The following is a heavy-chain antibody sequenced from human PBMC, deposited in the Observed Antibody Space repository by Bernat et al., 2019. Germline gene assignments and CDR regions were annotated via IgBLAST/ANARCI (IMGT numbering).Heavy chain of an antibody. CDR3: ARGGLLWFGEDRPDGVPYFQH. CDR2: IDYSGST. CDR1: GGSISSSSYY. D-gene: IGHD3-10*01. Sequence: QLQLQESGPGLVKPSETLSLTCTVSGGSISSSSYYWGWIRQPPGKGLEWIGSIDYSGSTYYNPSLKSRVTISVDTSKNQFSLKLSSVTAADTAVYYCARGGLLWFGEDRPDGVPYFQHWGQGTLVTVSS. J-gene: IGHJ1*01. V-gene: IGHV4-39*01.